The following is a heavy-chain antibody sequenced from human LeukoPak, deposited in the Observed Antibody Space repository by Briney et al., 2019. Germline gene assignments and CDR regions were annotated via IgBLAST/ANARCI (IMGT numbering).Heavy chain of an antibody. CDR3: ARDSEPGIAARFDY. D-gene: IGHD6-6*01. Sequence: GGSLRLSCAASGFTFSSYAMHWVRQAPGKGLEWMAVISYDGSNKYYADSVKGRFTISRDNSKNTLYLQMNSLRAEDTAVYYCARDSEPGIAARFDYWGQGTLVTVSS. V-gene: IGHV3-30*01. CDR1: GFTFSSYA. CDR2: ISYDGSNK. J-gene: IGHJ4*02.